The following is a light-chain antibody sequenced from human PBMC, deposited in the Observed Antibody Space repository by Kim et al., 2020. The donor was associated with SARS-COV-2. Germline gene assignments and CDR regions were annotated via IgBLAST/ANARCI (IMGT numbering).Light chain of an antibody. J-gene: IGKJ2*01. CDR1: QGIGSN. V-gene: IGKV3-15*01. Sequence: FASPGERATLSCRAGQGIGSNLAWYQQNPGQAPRLLIYGASTRATGIPARFSGSASGTEFTLTISSLQSEDFALYFCQHYNNWPFTFGQGTNLEI. CDR3: QHYNNWPFT. CDR2: GAS.